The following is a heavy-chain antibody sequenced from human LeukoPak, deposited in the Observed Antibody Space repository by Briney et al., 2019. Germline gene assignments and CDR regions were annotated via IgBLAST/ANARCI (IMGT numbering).Heavy chain of an antibody. CDR2: ISSSSSYI. J-gene: IGHJ4*02. Sequence: GGSLRLSCAASGFTFSSYSMNWVRQAPGKGLEWVSSISSSSSYIYYADSVKGRFTISRDNAKNSLYLQMNSLRAEDTAVYYCARGPRYYDILTGYYLVDYWGQGTLVTVSS. D-gene: IGHD3-9*01. V-gene: IGHV3-21*01. CDR1: GFTFSSYS. CDR3: ARGPRYYDILTGYYLVDY.